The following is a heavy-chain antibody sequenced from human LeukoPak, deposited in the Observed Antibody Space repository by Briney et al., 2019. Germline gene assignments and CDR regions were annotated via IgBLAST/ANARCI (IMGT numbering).Heavy chain of an antibody. CDR3: ARDDRYSYCYYFDY. V-gene: IGHV3-21*01. CDR1: GFTFSRYS. J-gene: IGHJ4*02. D-gene: IGHD5-18*01. CDR2: ISSSSSYI. Sequence: PGGSLRLSCVASGFTFSRYSMNWVRQAPGKGLEWVSSISSSSSYIYYADSVKGRFTISRDNAKNSLYLQMNRLRAEDTAVYYCARDDRYSYCYYFDYWGQGTLVTVSS.